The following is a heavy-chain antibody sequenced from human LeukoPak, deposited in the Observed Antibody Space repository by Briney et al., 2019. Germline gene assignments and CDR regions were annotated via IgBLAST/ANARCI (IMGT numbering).Heavy chain of an antibody. D-gene: IGHD1-1*01. CDR2: IRRVPTDL. CDR1: GLTFSDTN. CDR3: ARVLSGTIDY. J-gene: IGHJ4*02. V-gene: IGHV3-11*04. Sequence: PGGSLRLSCVASGLTFSDTNLAWIRQAPGKGLEWISYIRRVPTDLYYADSVKGRFTITRDNAKNSLYLQMNSLRAEDTAVYYCARVLSGTIDYWGQGTLVTVSS.